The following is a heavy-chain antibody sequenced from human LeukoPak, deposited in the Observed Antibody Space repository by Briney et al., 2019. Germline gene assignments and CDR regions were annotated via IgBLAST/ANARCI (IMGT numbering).Heavy chain of an antibody. D-gene: IGHD1/OR15-1a*01. CDR2: ISSSSSTI. CDR1: RFTFSSYS. J-gene: IGHJ1*01. V-gene: IGHV3-48*01. Sequence: GGSLRLSCAASRFTFSSYSMNWVRQAPGKGLEWVSYISSSSSTIYYADSVKGRFTISRDNAKNSLYLQMNSLRAEDTAVYYCASGTEFSWDNYFQHWGQGTLVTVSS. CDR3: ASGTEFSWDNYFQH.